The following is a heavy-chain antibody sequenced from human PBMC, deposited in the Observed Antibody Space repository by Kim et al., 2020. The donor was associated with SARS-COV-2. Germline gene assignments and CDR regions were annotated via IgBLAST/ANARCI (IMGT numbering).Heavy chain of an antibody. V-gene: IGHV4-61*07. CDR2: T. D-gene: IGHD3-3*01. CDR3: ARRDNLGYYFP. J-gene: IGHJ5*02. Sequence: THYNPSLTSRVTLSVDTSANQFSRQLSSVTAADTAVYYCARRDNLGYYFPWGQGTRVTVSS.